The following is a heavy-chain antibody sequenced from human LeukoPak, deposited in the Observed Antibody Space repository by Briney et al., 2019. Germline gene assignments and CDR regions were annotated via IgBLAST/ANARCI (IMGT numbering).Heavy chain of an antibody. CDR3: ARSLGYDSSYYFDY. CDR2: NNPNSGGT. Sequence: ASVKVSCKASGYTFTGYYMHWVRQAPGQGLEWMGWNNPNSGGTNYAQKFQGWVTMTRDTSISTAYMELSRLRSDDTAVYYCARSLGYDSSYYFDYWGQGTLVTVSS. CDR1: GYTFTGYY. D-gene: IGHD5-12*01. J-gene: IGHJ4*02. V-gene: IGHV1-2*04.